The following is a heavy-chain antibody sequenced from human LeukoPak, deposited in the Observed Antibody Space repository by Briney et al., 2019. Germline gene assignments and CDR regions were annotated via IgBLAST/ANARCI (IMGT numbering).Heavy chain of an antibody. CDR1: GFTFRSHA. J-gene: IGHJ4*02. CDR3: AKDFRIGYPAHFDY. CDR2: IYENGGTT. V-gene: IGHV3-23*01. Sequence: GGSLRLSCVGSGFTFRSHAMSWVRQAPEKGLEFVSGIYENGGTTYYADSVKGRFSISRDNSKNTLYLQMDSLRGEDTAVYYCAKDFRIGYPAHFDYWGQGALVTLSS. D-gene: IGHD5-12*01.